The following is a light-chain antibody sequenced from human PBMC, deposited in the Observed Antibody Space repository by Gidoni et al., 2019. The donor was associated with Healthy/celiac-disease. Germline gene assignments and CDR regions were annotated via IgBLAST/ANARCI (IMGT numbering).Light chain of an antibody. J-gene: IGKJ3*01. CDR1: QCVSSY. CDR2: DAS. V-gene: IGKV3-11*01. CDR3: QQRSNWPPT. Sequence: EIVLTQSPATLSLSPGERAPLSCRASQCVSSYLAWYQQKPGQAPRLLIYDASTRATGIPARFSGSGSGTDFTLTISSLEPEDFAVYYCQQRSNWPPTFGPGTKVEIK.